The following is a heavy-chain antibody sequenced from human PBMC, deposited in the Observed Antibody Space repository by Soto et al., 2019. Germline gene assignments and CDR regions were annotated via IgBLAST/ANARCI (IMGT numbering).Heavy chain of an antibody. CDR1: GGTFSTYT. V-gene: IGHV1-69*04. J-gene: IGHJ6*02. CDR3: ARDTAPSDV. D-gene: IGHD4-17*01. Sequence: SVKVSCKASGGTFSTYTITWVRQAPGQGLEWMGRIIPIIGIINYAQKFQGRVTITADKFTGTAYMELTGLRSDDTAVYYCARDTAPSDVWGQGTTVTVSS. CDR2: IIPIIGII.